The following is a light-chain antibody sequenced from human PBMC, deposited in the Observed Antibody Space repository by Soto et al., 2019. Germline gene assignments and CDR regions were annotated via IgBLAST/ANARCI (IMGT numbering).Light chain of an antibody. Sequence: EIVLTQSPATLSLSPGERATLSCWASQSVTSYLAWYQQKPGQAPRLLIYDASNRATGIPARFSGSGSGTDFTLKISRVEAEDVGVYYCMQGLQAPLTFGQGTKVDIK. V-gene: IGKV3-11*01. CDR2: DAS. CDR1: QSVTSY. CDR3: MQGLQAPLT. J-gene: IGKJ1*01.